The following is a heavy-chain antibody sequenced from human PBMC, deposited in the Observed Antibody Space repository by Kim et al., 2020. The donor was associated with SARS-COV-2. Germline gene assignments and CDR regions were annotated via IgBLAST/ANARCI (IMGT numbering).Heavy chain of an antibody. J-gene: IGHJ4*02. CDR3: ARHPSSAWSLPRPFDS. V-gene: IGHV3-30*03. Sequence: GGSLRLSCAASGFTFSNYGLHWVRQAPGKGLEWVAVISYDGNNKYYVDSVKGRFTISRDNSKNTVYLQMNSLRVEDTAIYYCARHPSSAWSLPRPFDSWGQGTLVTVSS. CDR1: GFTFSNYG. CDR2: ISYDGNNK. D-gene: IGHD6-19*01.